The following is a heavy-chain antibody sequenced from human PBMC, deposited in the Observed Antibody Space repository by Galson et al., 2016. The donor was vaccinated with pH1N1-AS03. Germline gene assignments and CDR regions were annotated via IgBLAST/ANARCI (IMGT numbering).Heavy chain of an antibody. CDR3: VKEGGYRSSSVFEY. J-gene: IGHJ4*02. Sequence: SLRLSCAASGFIVEQYGVHWVRQTPGKGLEWVSGISWNSGSTGYADSVKGRFTISRDNAKNSLYLQMNSLRVEDTALYYCVKEGGYRSSSVFEYWGQGTLVTVSS. V-gene: IGHV3-9*01. CDR1: GFIVEQYG. D-gene: IGHD6-6*01. CDR2: ISWNSGST.